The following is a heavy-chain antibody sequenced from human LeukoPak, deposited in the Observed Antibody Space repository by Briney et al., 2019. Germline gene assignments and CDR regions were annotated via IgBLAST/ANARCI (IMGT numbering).Heavy chain of an antibody. CDR2: IYHSGST. J-gene: IGHJ4*02. Sequence: SETLSLTCTVSGYSISSGYYWGWIRPPPGKGLEWIGSIYHSGSTYYNPSLKSRVTISVDTSKNQFSLKLSSVTAADTAVYYCARVTGHQWLLNFDYWGQGTLVTVSS. D-gene: IGHD3-22*01. CDR3: ARVTGHQWLLNFDY. CDR1: GYSISSGYY. V-gene: IGHV4-38-2*02.